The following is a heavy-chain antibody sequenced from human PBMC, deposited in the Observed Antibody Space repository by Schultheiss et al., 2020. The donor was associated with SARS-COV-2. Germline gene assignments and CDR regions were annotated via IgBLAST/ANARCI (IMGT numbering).Heavy chain of an antibody. D-gene: IGHD6-13*01. Sequence: SETLSLTCTVSGGSISSGSYYWSWIRQPAGKGLEWIGRIYTSGGTNYNPSLKSRVTISVDTSKNQFSLKLSSVTAADTAVYYCARDRVAAAVWFDPWGQGTLVTVSS. CDR2: IYTSGGT. CDR3: ARDRVAAAVWFDP. CDR1: GGSISSGSYY. V-gene: IGHV4-61*02. J-gene: IGHJ5*02.